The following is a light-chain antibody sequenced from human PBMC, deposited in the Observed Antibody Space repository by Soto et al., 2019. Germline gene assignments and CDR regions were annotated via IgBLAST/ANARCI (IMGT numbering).Light chain of an antibody. J-gene: IGKJ1*01. Sequence: SQCIRSYLNWYQQTPGKAPKLLIYAASSVQSGVPSRFSGRGSGTDFTLRIRSSYSAAFAIYFRHASLSTPSLTFGQGTKVDNK. CDR1: QCIRSY. V-gene: IGKV1-39*01. CDR3: HASLSTPSLT. CDR2: AAS.